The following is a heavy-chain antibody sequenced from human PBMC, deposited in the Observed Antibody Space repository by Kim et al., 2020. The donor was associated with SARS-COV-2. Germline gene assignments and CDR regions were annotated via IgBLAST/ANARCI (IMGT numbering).Heavy chain of an antibody. V-gene: IGHV3-43*02. CDR2: ISGDGGST. CDR1: GFTFDDYA. CDR3: AIPGGSGSS. J-gene: IGHJ4*02. Sequence: GGSLRLSCAASGFTFDDYAMHWVRQAPGKGLEWVSLISGDGGSTYYADSVKGRFTISRDNSKNSLYLQMNSLRTEDTALYYCAIPGGSGSSWGQGTLVTVSS. D-gene: IGHD1-26*01.